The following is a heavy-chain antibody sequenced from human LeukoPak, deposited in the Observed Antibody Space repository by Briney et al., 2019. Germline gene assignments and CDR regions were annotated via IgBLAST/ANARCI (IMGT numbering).Heavy chain of an antibody. V-gene: IGHV4-34*01. CDR1: GGSLSAYY. D-gene: IGHD1-1*01. CDR3: ARAIYKSTGTYGY. J-gene: IGHJ4*02. CDR2: INHSGST. Sequence: SEALSLTCAVYGGSLSAYYWSWFRQPPGKGLDWIGEINHSGSTNYNPSLKSRVTISVDTSKNQFSLKLTSWTAADTAVYYCARAIYKSTGTYGYWGQGTLVTVSS.